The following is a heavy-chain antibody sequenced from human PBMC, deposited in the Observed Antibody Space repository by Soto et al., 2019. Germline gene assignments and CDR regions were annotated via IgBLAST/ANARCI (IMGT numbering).Heavy chain of an antibody. CDR3: ARNEYSSSYFTLHYYYGMDV. D-gene: IGHD6-6*01. CDR2: ISYDGSNK. V-gene: IGHV3-30-3*01. J-gene: IGHJ6*02. CDR1: GFTFSSYA. Sequence: GGSLRLSCAASGFTFSSYAMHWVRQAPGKGLEWVAVISYDGSNKYYADSVKGRFTISRDNSKNTLYLQMNSLRAEDTAVYYCARNEYSSSYFTLHYYYGMDVWGQGTTVTVSS.